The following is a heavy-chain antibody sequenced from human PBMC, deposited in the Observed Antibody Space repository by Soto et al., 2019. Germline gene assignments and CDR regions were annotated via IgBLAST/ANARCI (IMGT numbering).Heavy chain of an antibody. V-gene: IGHV1-2*02. CDR1: GYPVTAYY. J-gene: IGHJ3*02. CDR3: ARGGGVGVAGSAAFDM. D-gene: IGHD6-19*01. CDR2: INPAAGAA. Sequence: QLHLVQSGAVVKKPGASVTVSCSASGYPVTAYYMHWVRQAPGRGLWWMVGINPAAGAAKYTQKSQGRDTMTRNTSMDTVLMELSGLTSEDTALFSCARGGGVGVAGSAAFDMWGHGTLVTVSS.